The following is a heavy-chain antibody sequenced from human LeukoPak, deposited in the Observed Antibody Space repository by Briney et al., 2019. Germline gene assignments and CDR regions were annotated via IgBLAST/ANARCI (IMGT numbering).Heavy chain of an antibody. CDR2: ISYDGSNK. CDR3: ARDSFYYGSGSQNIFDY. V-gene: IGHV3-30-3*01. Sequence: RSLRLSCAASGFTFSSYAMHWVRQAPGKGLEWVAVISYDGSNKYHADSVKGRFTISRDNSKNTLYLQMNSLRAEDTAVYYCARDSFYYGSGSQNIFDYWGQGTLVTVSS. CDR1: GFTFSSYA. D-gene: IGHD3-10*01. J-gene: IGHJ4*02.